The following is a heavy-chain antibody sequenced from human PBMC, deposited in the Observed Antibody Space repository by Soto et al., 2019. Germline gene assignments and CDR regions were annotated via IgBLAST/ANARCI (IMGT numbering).Heavy chain of an antibody. V-gene: IGHV3-11*01. CDR3: ARAVAGTSAYYYHFYYMDV. CDR1: GFTFSDYY. Sequence: QVQLVESGGGLVKPGGFLRLSCAASGFTFSDYYMSWIRQAPGKGLEWVSYISSSGSTIYYADSVKGRFTISRDNAKNSLYLQMNSLRAEDMAVYYCARAVAGTSAYYYHFYYMDVWGKGTTVTVSS. CDR2: ISSSGSTI. J-gene: IGHJ6*03. D-gene: IGHD6-19*01.